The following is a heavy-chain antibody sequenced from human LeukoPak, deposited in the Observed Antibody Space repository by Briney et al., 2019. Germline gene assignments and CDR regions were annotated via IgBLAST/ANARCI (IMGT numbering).Heavy chain of an antibody. J-gene: IGHJ4*02. V-gene: IGHV1-69*04. D-gene: IGHD6-19*01. CDR1: GGTFSSYA. CDR3: ARVAVAAHFDY. CDR2: IIPTLGIA. Sequence: SVKVSCKASGGTFSSYAISWVRQAPGQGLEWMGRIIPTLGIANYAQKFQGRVTITADKSTSTAYMELSSLRSEDTAVYYCARVAVAAHFDYWGQGTLVTVSS.